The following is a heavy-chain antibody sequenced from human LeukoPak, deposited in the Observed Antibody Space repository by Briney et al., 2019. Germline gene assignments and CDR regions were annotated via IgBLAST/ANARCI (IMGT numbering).Heavy chain of an antibody. J-gene: IGHJ5*02. V-gene: IGHV4-34*01. Sequence: PSETLSLTCAVYGGSFSGYNWSWIRQPPGKGLEWIGEINHSGSTNYNPSLKSRVTISVDTSKNQFSLKLSSVTAADTAVYYCARGVITIFGVETNWFDPWGQGTLVTVSS. CDR2: INHSGST. CDR1: GGSFSGYN. CDR3: ARGVITIFGVETNWFDP. D-gene: IGHD3-3*01.